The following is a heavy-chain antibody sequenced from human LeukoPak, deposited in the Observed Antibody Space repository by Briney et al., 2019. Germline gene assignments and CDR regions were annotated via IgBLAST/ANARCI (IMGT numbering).Heavy chain of an antibody. Sequence: PGGPLRLSCAASGFTFSSYGMHWVRQAPGKGLEWVAVIWYDGSNKYSADSVKGRFTISRDNSKNTLYLHINSLRAEETAVYYCARTPDYYYSSGPFDYWGQGTLVTVSS. CDR3: ARTPDYYYSSGPFDY. V-gene: IGHV3-33*01. D-gene: IGHD3-22*01. CDR2: IWYDGSNK. J-gene: IGHJ4*02. CDR1: GFTFSSYG.